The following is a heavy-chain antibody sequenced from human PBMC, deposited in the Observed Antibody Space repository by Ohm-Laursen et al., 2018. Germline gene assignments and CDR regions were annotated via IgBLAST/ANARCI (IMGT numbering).Heavy chain of an antibody. CDR1: GGSFSGYY. J-gene: IGHJ4*02. CDR3: ARPFDY. V-gene: IGHV4-34*01. CDR2: INHSGST. Sequence: SDTLSLTCAVYGGSFSGYYWTWIRQPPGKGLEWIGEINHSGSTNYNPSLKSRVTISVDTSKNQFSLRLSSVTAADTAVYYCARPFDYWGQGTLVTVSS.